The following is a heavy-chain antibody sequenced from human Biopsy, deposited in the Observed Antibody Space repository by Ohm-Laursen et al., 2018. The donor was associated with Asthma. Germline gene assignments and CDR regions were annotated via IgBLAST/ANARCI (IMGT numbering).Heavy chain of an antibody. V-gene: IGHV4-31*03. CDR3: ARDLSGYCTSSACYGFDS. J-gene: IGHJ5*01. CDR1: GGSLSSGPYY. Sequence: PSETLSLTCTASGGSLSSGPYYWSWVRQHPGKGLEWIGYINYSGSTFYSPSLESRVTVSVDTSKNQFSLKLSSVTAADTAVYYCARDLSGYCTSSACYGFDSWGQGTLVTVSS. CDR2: INYSGST. D-gene: IGHD2-8*01.